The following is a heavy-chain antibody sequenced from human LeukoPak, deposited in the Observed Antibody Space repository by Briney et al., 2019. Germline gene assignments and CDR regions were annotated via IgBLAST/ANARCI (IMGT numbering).Heavy chain of an antibody. CDR1: GYTFTSYY. V-gene: IGHV1-46*01. CDR3: AREPTYYYDSSGYYPIDY. Sequence: ASVKVSCKASGYTFTSYYMHWVRQAPGQGLKWMGIMNPSGGSTSYAQKFQGRVTMTRDTSTSTVYMELSSLRSEDTAVYYCAREPTYYYDSSGYYPIDYWGQGTLVTVSS. CDR2: MNPSGGST. J-gene: IGHJ4*02. D-gene: IGHD3-22*01.